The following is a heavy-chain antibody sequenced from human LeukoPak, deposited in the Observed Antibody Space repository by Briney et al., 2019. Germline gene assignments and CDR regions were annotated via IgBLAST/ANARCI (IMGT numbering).Heavy chain of an antibody. CDR2: INPDGSDE. CDR3: AKGSPGLKSDY. D-gene: IGHD3-10*01. Sequence: GGSLRLSCAASRFTFSNFWMSWVRQAPGKGLEWVANINPDGSDEFYVDSVKGRFTISRDNSKNTLYLQMNSLRAEDTAVYYCAKGSPGLKSDYWGQGTLVTVSS. V-gene: IGHV3-7*03. J-gene: IGHJ4*02. CDR1: RFTFSNFW.